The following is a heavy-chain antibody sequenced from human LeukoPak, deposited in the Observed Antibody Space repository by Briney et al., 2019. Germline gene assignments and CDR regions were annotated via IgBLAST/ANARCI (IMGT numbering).Heavy chain of an antibody. CDR3: ARDPEGLVEGY. Sequence: GRSLRLSCAASGFTVSSNYMSWVRQAPGKGLEWVSVIYSGGSTYYADSVKGRFTISRDNSKNTLYLQMNSLRAEDTAVYYCARDPEGLVEGYWGQGTLVTVSS. CDR1: GFTVSSNY. D-gene: IGHD2-8*02. CDR2: IYSGGST. J-gene: IGHJ4*02. V-gene: IGHV3-66*01.